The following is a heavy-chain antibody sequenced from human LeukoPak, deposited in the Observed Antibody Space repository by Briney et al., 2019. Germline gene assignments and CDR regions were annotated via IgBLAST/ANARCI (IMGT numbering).Heavy chain of an antibody. Sequence: SETLSLTFTVSNGSISSGGYYWSWIRQHPGKGLEWIAYIYYSGNTYYNPSLKSRITISVDTSKNQFSLKLSSVTAADTAVYYCARVYYGDYRYFDYWGQGTLVTVSS. D-gene: IGHD4-17*01. J-gene: IGHJ4*02. V-gene: IGHV4-31*03. CDR1: NGSISSGGYY. CDR2: IYYSGNT. CDR3: ARVYYGDYRYFDY.